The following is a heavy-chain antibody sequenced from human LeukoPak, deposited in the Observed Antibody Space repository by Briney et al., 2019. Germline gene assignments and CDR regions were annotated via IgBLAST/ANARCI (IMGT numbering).Heavy chain of an antibody. CDR1: GFTFSSYG. J-gene: IGHJ4*02. V-gene: IGHV3-30*03. D-gene: IGHD3-10*01. Sequence: GGSLRLSCAASGFTFSSYGMHWVRQAPGKGLEWVAVISYDGSNKYYADSVKGRFTISRDNSKNTLYLQMNSLRAEDTAVYYCAPLWSLSHYRGQGTLVTVSS. CDR3: APLWSLSHY. CDR2: ISYDGSNK.